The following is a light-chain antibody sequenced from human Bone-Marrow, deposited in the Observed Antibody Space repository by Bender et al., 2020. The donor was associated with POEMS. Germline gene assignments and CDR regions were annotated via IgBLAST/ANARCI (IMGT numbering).Light chain of an antibody. CDR3: CSYVGRSILI. J-gene: IGLJ2*01. CDR1: SSDVGSYDY. V-gene: IGLV2-23*01. CDR2: EGN. Sequence: QSALTQPASVSGSPGQSITMSCYGSSSDVGSYDYVSWYQQHPGKVPKLLIFEGNKRPSDISSRFSGSKSGDTASLTISGLQAEDEADYFCCSYVGRSILIFGGGTMVTVL.